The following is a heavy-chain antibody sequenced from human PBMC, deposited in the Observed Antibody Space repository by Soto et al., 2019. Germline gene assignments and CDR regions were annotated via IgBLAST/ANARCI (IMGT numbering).Heavy chain of an antibody. V-gene: IGHV3-11*01. CDR2: ISSSGSTI. CDR3: ARDYGDSSYYYYGMDV. D-gene: IGHD4-17*01. J-gene: IGHJ6*02. CDR1: GFTFSDYY. Sequence: QVQLVESGGGLVKPGGSLRLSCAASGFTFSDYYMSWIRQAPGKGLECVSYISSSGSTIYYADSVKGRFTISRDNAKNSLYLQMNSLRAEDTAVYYCARDYGDSSYYYYGMDVWGQWTTVTVSS.